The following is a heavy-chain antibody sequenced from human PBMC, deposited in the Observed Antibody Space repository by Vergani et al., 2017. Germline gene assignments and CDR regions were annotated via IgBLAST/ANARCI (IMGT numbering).Heavy chain of an antibody. J-gene: IGHJ4*02. V-gene: IGHV4-39*01. D-gene: IGHD3-3*01. CDR2: IYYSGSS. CDR1: GGSISSSSYY. CDR3: ARRQTGVRCLGWLFDS. Sequence: QLQLQESGPGLVKPSETLSLTCTVSGGSISSSSYYWGWLRQPPGKGLEWIGSIYYSGSSYYNPSHKIRVTRTVDTSKIQFYLKLGSVTAADTAVYYCARRQTGVRCLGWLFDSWGQGTLVTVSS.